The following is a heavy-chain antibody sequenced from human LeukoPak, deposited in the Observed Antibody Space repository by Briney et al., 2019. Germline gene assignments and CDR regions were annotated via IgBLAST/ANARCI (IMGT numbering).Heavy chain of an antibody. J-gene: IGHJ3*02. CDR3: PRLGEIDAFDI. D-gene: IGHD3-16*01. V-gene: IGHV5-51*01. CDR1: GYRFTSYW. Sequence: GESLKISFKGSGYRFTSYWIGWVRPMPGKGLEWMGIIYPGDSDTRYSPSFQGQVTISADKSISTAYLQWSSLKASDTAMYYCPRLGEIDAFDIWGQGTMVTVSS. CDR2: IYPGDSDT.